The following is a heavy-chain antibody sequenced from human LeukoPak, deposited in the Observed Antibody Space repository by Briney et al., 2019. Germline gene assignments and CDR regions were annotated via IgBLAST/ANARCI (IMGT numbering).Heavy chain of an antibody. CDR1: GFTFSSYA. CDR3: AELGITVIGGV. Sequence: GGSLRLSCAASGFTFSSYAMSWVRQAPGKGLEWVSAISGSGGSTYYADSVKGRFTISRDNAKNSLYLQMNSLRAEDTAVYYCAELGITVIGGVWGKGTTVTISS. D-gene: IGHD3-10*02. J-gene: IGHJ6*04. CDR2: ISGSGGST. V-gene: IGHV3-23*01.